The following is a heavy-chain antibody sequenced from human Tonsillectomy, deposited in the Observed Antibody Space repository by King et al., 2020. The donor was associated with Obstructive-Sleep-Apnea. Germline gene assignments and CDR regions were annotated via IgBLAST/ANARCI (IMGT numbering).Heavy chain of an antibody. Sequence: VQLVQSGGGVVQPGKSLRLSCAASGFTFISYAMHWVRQAPGEGLEWVAVTSYDGSNKYYADSVKGRFTISRDNSKNTLYLQMNSLRAEDTAVYYCARDTLTMVRGGPGYYYGMDVWGQGTTVTVSS. CDR1: GFTFISYA. V-gene: IGHV3-30-3*01. J-gene: IGHJ6*02. CDR2: TSYDGSNK. CDR3: ARDTLTMVRGGPGYYYGMDV. D-gene: IGHD3-10*01.